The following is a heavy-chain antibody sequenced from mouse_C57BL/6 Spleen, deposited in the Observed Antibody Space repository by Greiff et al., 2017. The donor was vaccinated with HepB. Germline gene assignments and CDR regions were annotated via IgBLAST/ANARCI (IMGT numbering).Heavy chain of an antibody. CDR2: INPNYGTT. CDR1: GYSFTDYN. V-gene: IGHV1-39*01. D-gene: IGHD2-1*01. CDR3: AREGGYYGNYDYFDY. J-gene: IGHJ2*01. Sequence: VQLKESGPELVKPGASVKISCKASGYSFTDYNMNWVKQSNGKSLEWIGVINPNYGTTSYNQKFKGKATLTVYQSSGTAYMQLNSLTSEDSAVYYCAREGGYYGNYDYFDYWGQGTTLTVSS.